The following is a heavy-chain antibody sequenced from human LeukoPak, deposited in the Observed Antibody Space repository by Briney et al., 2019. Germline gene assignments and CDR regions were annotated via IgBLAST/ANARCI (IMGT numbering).Heavy chain of an antibody. CDR1: RYTFSNYD. CDR3: SRERRDYYASGAYAYPFEY. V-gene: IGHV1-8*01. J-gene: IGHJ4*02. Sequence: AASVKVSCTASRYTFSNYDINWVRQATGQGLEWMGWMSPNSGNTGYAQKFQGRVTMTRNTSISTAYMELTSLRAEDTAMYYCSRERRDYYASGAYAYPFEYWGQGTRVAVSS. CDR2: MSPNSGNT. D-gene: IGHD3-10*01.